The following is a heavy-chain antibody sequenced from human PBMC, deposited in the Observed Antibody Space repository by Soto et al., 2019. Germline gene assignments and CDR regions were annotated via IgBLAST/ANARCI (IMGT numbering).Heavy chain of an antibody. CDR2: INHSGST. Sequence: QVQLQQWGAGLLKPSETLSLTCAVYGGSFSGYYWSWIRQPPGKGLEWIGEINHSGSTNYNPSLRRRVTISVDTSKNQFSLKLSSVTAADTAGYYCARGSHRITMGRGYNWSDPWGQGTLVTVSS. J-gene: IGHJ5*02. CDR1: GGSFSGYY. D-gene: IGHD3-10*01. CDR3: ARGSHRITMGRGYNWSDP. V-gene: IGHV4-34*01.